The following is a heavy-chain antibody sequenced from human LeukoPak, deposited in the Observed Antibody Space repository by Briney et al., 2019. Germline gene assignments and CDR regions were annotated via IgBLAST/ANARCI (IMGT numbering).Heavy chain of an antibody. CDR1: GFTFSSYA. J-gene: IGHJ4*02. CDR3: SFSPLGFNYGYAY. D-gene: IGHD5-18*01. V-gene: IGHV3-23*01. CDR2: LSDGGHSS. Sequence: GGSLRLSCAASGFTFSSYAMNWVRQAPGKGLEWVSSLSDGGHSSFYADSVKGRFPIYRDDSQNILYLQMNNLRSVDTALYFCSFSPLGFNYGYAYWGQGTLVTVSS.